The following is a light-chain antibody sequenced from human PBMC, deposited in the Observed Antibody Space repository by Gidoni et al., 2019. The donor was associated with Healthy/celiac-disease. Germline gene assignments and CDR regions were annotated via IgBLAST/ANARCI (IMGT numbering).Light chain of an antibody. CDR2: DAS. V-gene: IGKV3-11*01. Sequence: EIVLTQSPATLSLSPGERATLSCRASQSVSSYLAWYQQKPGQAPRLLIYDASNRATGIPARFRGSGYGTDFTLTISSLEPEDFAVYYCQQRSNWPPFTFGHGTKVDIK. CDR1: QSVSSY. CDR3: QQRSNWPPFT. J-gene: IGKJ3*01.